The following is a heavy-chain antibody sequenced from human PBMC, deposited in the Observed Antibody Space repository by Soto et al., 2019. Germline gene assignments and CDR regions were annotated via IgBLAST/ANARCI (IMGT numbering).Heavy chain of an antibody. D-gene: IGHD4-4*01. Sequence: PSETLSLTCTVSGGSVSSYYWSWIRQPPRKGLEWIGYIYYSGSTNYNPSLKSRVTISLDTSKNQLFLKLSSVTAADTAVYYCAAGRDGYSDFDYWGQGTLVTVSS. V-gene: IGHV4-59*02. CDR1: GGSVSSYY. J-gene: IGHJ4*02. CDR2: IYYSGST. CDR3: AAGRDGYSDFDY.